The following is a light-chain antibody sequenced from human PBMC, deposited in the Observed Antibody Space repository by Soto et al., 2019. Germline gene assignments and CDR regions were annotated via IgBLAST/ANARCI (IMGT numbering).Light chain of an antibody. CDR1: QSVSSSY. CDR3: QQYGSPIT. Sequence: EIVLTQSPGTLSLSPGERATLSCRASQSVSSSYLAWYQQKPGQAPRLLIYGASSRATGIPDRFSGSGSGTAFTLTISRLEPEDFAVYYCQQYGSPITFAQGTRLEIK. J-gene: IGKJ5*01. V-gene: IGKV3-20*01. CDR2: GAS.